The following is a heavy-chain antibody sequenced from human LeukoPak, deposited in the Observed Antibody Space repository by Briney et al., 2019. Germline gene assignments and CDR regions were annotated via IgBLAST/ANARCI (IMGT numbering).Heavy chain of an antibody. CDR2: ISSSSSYI. V-gene: IGHV3-21*04. D-gene: IGHD5-12*01. CDR3: ATNGGGDSGYGNFDY. J-gene: IGHJ4*02. CDR1: EFTFSSYS. Sequence: PGGSLRLSCAASEFTFSSYSMNWVRQAPGKGLEWVSSISSSSSYIYYADSVKGRFTISRDNAKNSLYLQMNSLRPEDTALYYCATNGGGDSGYGNFDYWGQGTLVTVSS.